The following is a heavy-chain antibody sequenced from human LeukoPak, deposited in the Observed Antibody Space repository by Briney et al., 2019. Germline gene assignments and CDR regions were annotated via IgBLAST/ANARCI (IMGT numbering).Heavy chain of an antibody. CDR2: IYYSGST. V-gene: IGHV4-59*01. D-gene: IGHD3-10*01. Sequence: SETLSLTCTVSGGSISSYYWSWIRQPPGEGLEWIGYIYYSGSTSYNPSLKSRVTISVDTSKDQFSLKRSSVTAADTGVYYCARDNSGHGDNGMDVWGQGTTVTVSS. CDR3: ARDNSGHGDNGMDV. CDR1: GGSISSYY. J-gene: IGHJ6*02.